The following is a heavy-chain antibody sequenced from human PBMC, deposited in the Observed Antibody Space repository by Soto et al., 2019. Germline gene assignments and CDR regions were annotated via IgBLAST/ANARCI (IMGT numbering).Heavy chain of an antibody. D-gene: IGHD2-21*01. CDR1: GGSISSGGYY. J-gene: IGHJ6*02. CDR2: IYSSGSP. V-gene: IGHV4-31*01. CDR3: EINFGGECPMYYNGTDV. Sequence: PSETLSLTCTVSGGSISSGGYYWSWIRQHPGKVLAWIGYIYSSGSPYYNPSLKSQVTISVDTSNNQFSLKLSSVTAADTAVYYGEINFGGECPMYYNGTDVWGQGTMVTVSS.